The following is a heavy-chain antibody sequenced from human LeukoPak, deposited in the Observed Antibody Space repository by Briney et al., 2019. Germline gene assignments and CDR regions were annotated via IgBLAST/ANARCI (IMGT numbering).Heavy chain of an antibody. V-gene: IGHV1-2*02. CDR3: ARDHDGDSEYFDY. J-gene: IGHJ4*02. D-gene: IGHD4-17*01. Sequence: ASVKVSCKASGYTFTNYFMHWVRQAPGQGLEWMGWINPNTGGTTYAQKFQGRVTMTRDTSISTAYMELNSLRSDDTAVYYCARDHDGDSEYFDYWGQGTLVTVFS. CDR2: INPNTGGT. CDR1: GYTFTNYF.